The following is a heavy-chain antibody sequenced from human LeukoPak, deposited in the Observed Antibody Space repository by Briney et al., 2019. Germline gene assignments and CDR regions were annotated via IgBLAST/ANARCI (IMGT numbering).Heavy chain of an antibody. V-gene: IGHV1-46*01. CDR2: INPSGGST. CDR3: ARVQYSYGHGDY. Sequence: ASVKVSCNESGYTFTSYYLHWVRHAPGQVLEWMGIINPSGGSTSYAQRFQGRVTMTRDTSTSTVYMELSSLRSEDTAVYYCARVQYSYGHGDYWGQGTLVTVSS. D-gene: IGHD5-18*01. J-gene: IGHJ4*02. CDR1: GYTFTSYY.